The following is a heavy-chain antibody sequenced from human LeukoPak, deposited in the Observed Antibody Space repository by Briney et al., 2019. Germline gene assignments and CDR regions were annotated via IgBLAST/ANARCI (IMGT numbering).Heavy chain of an antibody. D-gene: IGHD4-23*01. CDR3: AKDWTTVVTPIGYYFDS. V-gene: IGHV3-23*01. J-gene: IGHJ4*02. CDR2: ISTTGGST. CDR1: GFSFNNYA. Sequence: PGGSLRLSCAASGFSFNNYAMSWVRQAPGKGLEWVSAISTTGGSTYYADSVKGRFTVSRDNSKNTLSLQMDSLRVEDTALYYCAKDWTTVVTPIGYYFDSWGQGTLVTVSS.